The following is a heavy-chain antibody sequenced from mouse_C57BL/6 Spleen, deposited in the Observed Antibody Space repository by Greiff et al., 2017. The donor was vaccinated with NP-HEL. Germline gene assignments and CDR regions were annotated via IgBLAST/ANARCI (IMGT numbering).Heavy chain of an antibody. Sequence: QVQLQQPGAELVRPGTSVKLSCKASGYTFTSYWMHWVKQRPGQGLEWIGVIDPSDSYTNYNQKFKGKATLTVDTSSSTAYMQLSSLTSEDSAVYYCARNEEGYFDVWGTGTTVTVSS. CDR3: ARNEEGYFDV. J-gene: IGHJ1*03. CDR2: IDPSDSYT. V-gene: IGHV1-59*01. CDR1: GYTFTSYW.